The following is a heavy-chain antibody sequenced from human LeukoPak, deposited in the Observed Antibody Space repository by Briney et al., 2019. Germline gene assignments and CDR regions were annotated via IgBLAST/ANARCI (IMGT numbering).Heavy chain of an antibody. CDR2: ISGSGGST. CDR1: GFTFSSYG. Sequence: GGTLRLSCAASGFTFSSYGMSWVRQAPGKGLEWVSAISGSGGSTYYADSVKGRFTISRDNSKNTLYLQMNSLRAEDTAAYYCAKGMGYDSRVRGFDYWGQGTLVTVSS. V-gene: IGHV3-23*01. CDR3: AKGMGYDSRVRGFDY. J-gene: IGHJ4*02. D-gene: IGHD3-22*01.